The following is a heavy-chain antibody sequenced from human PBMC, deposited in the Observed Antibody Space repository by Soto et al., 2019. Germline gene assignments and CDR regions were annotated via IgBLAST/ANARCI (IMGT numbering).Heavy chain of an antibody. CDR2: IYWDDDK. V-gene: IGHV2-5*02. Sequence: QITLKESGPTLVKPTQTLTLTCTFSGFSLSTSGVGVGWIRQPPGKALEWLALIYWDDDKRYSPSLKSRLTITTDTSKNQVVLTMTNMDPVDTATYYCAHSKLWFGELLPSYFDYWGQGTLVTVSS. J-gene: IGHJ4*02. CDR1: GFSLSTSGVG. CDR3: AHSKLWFGELLPSYFDY. D-gene: IGHD3-10*01.